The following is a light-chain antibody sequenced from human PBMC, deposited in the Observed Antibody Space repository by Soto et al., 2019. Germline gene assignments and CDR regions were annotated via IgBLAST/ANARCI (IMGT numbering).Light chain of an antibody. V-gene: IGKV1-39*01. Sequence: DIQMTQSPSSLSASVGDRVTITCRASQSISTYLNWFQSKPGKAPQLLIFAASSLQSGVPSRFSGSGSGTDFTLTISSLQPEDFATYYCQQSYSKSYNTPFTFGGGTKVEIK. CDR2: AAS. CDR1: QSISTY. J-gene: IGKJ4*01. CDR3: QQSYSKSYNTPFT.